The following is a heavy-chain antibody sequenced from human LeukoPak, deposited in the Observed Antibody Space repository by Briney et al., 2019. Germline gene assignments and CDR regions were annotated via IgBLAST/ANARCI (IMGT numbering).Heavy chain of an antibody. CDR3: AKELGYCSSTSCSRYFDL. D-gene: IGHD2-2*01. CDR2: ITSDSRYM. V-gene: IGHV3-21*04. J-gene: IGHJ2*01. Sequence: GGSLSLSCAASGFTFSSYNMNWVRQAPGKGLEWVSSITSDSRYMYYADSVKGRFTISRDNSKNTLYLQMNSLRAEDTAVYYCAKELGYCSSTSCSRYFDLWGRGTLVTVSS. CDR1: GFTFSSYN.